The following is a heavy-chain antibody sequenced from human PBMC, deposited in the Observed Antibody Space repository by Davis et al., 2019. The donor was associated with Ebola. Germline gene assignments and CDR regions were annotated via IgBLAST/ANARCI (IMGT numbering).Heavy chain of an antibody. J-gene: IGHJ2*01. D-gene: IGHD3-10*01. V-gene: IGHV3-11*01. CDR2: ISSSGSTI. Sequence: GGSLRLSCAASGFTFSDYYMSWIRQAPGKGLEWVSYISSSGSTIYYADSVKGRFTISRDNAKNSLYLQMNSLRAEDTAVYYCARDRRGLLWFREKNWYFDLWGRGTLVTVSS. CDR1: GFTFSDYY. CDR3: ARDRRGLLWFREKNWYFDL.